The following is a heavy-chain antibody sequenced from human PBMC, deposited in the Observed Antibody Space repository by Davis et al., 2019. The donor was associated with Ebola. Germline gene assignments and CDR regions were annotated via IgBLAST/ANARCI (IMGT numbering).Heavy chain of an antibody. CDR2: ISYDGSKT. V-gene: IGHV3-30*03. J-gene: IGHJ6*02. CDR1: GFTFTRFP. Sequence: GESLKISCAASGFTFTRFPMHWVRQAPGKGLDWVAIISYDGSKTYFADSVKGRFTISRDNTKNSLYLQMNRLKTEDPAVYYCNRDLKQPRPSYYDGMDAWGQGTTVTVFS. D-gene: IGHD6-6*01. CDR3: NRDLKQPRPSYYDGMDA.